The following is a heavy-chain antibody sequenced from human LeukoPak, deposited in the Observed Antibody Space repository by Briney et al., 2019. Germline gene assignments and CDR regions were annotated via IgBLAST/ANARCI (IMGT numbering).Heavy chain of an antibody. Sequence: ASETLSLKCTVSVGSISIHHWIWLREPPGKGLEWIWYIYYSGITNYNPSLKSRVTISVDTSKNQCSLKLSSVTAEDKAVYYCARVVAARPYYYYYYMDVWGKGTTVTVSS. CDR3: ARVVAARPYYYYYYMDV. V-gene: IGHV4-59*11. D-gene: IGHD6-6*01. CDR1: VGSISIHH. J-gene: IGHJ6*03. CDR2: IYYSGIT.